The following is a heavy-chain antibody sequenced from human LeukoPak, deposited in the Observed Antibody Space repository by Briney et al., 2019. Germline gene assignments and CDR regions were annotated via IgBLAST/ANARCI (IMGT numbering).Heavy chain of an antibody. J-gene: IGHJ4*02. D-gene: IGHD4-17*01. CDR2: ISSSTSYI. CDR3: ARAGGSTVSHSDY. CDR1: GFTFSSYS. V-gene: IGHV3-21*01. Sequence: GGSLRLSCAASGFTFSSYSMNWIRQAPGKGLEWVSSISSSTSYIYYADSVKGRFTISKDNAKNSLYLQTNSLRAEDTAVYYCARAGGSTVSHSDYWGQGTLVTVSS.